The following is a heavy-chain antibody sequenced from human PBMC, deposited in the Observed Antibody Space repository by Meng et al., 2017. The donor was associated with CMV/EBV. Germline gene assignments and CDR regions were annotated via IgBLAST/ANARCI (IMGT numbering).Heavy chain of an antibody. CDR2: IKSKTDGGTT. D-gene: IGHD6-25*01. CDR3: TAATHLNWFDP. V-gene: IGHV3-15*01. CDR1: GFTFSNAW. Sequence: ASGFTFSNAWVSWVRQDPGKGLEWVGRIKSKTDGGTTDYAAPVKGRFTISRDDSKNTLYLQMNSLKTEDTAVYYCTAATHLNWFDPWGQGTLVTVSS. J-gene: IGHJ5*02.